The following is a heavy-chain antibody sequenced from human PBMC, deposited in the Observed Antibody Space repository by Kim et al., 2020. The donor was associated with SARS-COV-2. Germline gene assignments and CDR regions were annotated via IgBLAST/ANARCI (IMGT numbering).Heavy chain of an antibody. CDR2: ISYSSYHI. CDR3: ATDGED. D-gene: IGHD3-10*01. V-gene: IGHV3-21*01. J-gene: IGHJ4*02. Sequence: GGSLRLSCAASGFSFSSSSMYWVRQTPGKGLEWVSSISYSSYHIFYADSVKGRFTISRDNAKSLLYLQMNSLRAEDTAVYHCATDGEDWGQGTLVTVSS. CDR1: GFSFSSSS.